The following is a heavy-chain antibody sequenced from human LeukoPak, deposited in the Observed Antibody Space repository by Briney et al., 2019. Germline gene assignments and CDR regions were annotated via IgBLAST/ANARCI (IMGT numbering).Heavy chain of an antibody. D-gene: IGHD3-10*01. CDR1: GFTFSSYG. V-gene: IGHV3-30*18. Sequence: PGGSLRLSCAASGFTFSSYGMHWVRQAPGKGLEWVALISYDGSYKYYADSVKGRFTISRDSSKNTLYLQMNSLRAEDTAVYYCAKGDSGFGESSQFDYWGQGTLVTVSS. CDR2: ISYDGSYK. CDR3: AKGDSGFGESSQFDY. J-gene: IGHJ4*02.